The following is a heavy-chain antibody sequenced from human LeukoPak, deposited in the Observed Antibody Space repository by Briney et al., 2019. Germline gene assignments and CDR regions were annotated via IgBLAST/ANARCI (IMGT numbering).Heavy chain of an antibody. J-gene: IGHJ4*02. CDR3: ARISMYYYDSSGYSQPFDY. CDR1: GGSISSSSYY. D-gene: IGHD3-22*01. V-gene: IGHV4-39*07. Sequence: PSETLSLTCTVSGGSISSSSYYWGWIRQPPGKGLEWIGSIYYSGSTYYNPSLKSRVTISVDTSKNQFSLKLSSVTAADTAVYYCARISMYYYDSSGYSQPFDYWGQGTLVTVSS. CDR2: IYYSGST.